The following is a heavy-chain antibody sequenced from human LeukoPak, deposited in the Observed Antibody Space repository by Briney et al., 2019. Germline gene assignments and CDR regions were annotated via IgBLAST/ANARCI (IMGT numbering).Heavy chain of an antibody. CDR3: AISGYYSNFDY. Sequence: SETLSLTCTVSGGSISSNKNYWGWIRQPPGGGLAWIGSMFYSGDPYYNPSLKRRVTISIDPSKNQFSLKLSSVTAADTAVYYCAISGYYSNFDYWGQGTLVTVSS. D-gene: IGHD3-22*01. CDR1: GGSISSNKNY. J-gene: IGHJ4*02. V-gene: IGHV4-39*01. CDR2: MFYSGDP.